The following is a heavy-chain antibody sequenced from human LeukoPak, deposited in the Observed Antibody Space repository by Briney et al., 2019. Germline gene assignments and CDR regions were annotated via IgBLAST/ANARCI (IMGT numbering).Heavy chain of an antibody. D-gene: IGHD1-26*01. V-gene: IGHV4-39*01. J-gene: IGHJ4*02. CDR2: IYYSGST. Sequence: SGTLSLTCTVSGGSISSSSYYWGWIRQPPGKGLEWIGSIYYSGSTYYNPSLKSRVTISVDTSKNQFSLKLSSVTAADTAVYYCARLGRSGSCDYWGQGTLVTVSS. CDR1: GGSISSSSYY. CDR3: ARLGRSGSCDY.